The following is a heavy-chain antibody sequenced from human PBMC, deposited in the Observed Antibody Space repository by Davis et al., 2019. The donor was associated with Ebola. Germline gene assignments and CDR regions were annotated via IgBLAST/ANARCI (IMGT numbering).Heavy chain of an antibody. CDR2: ITNDGTRT. CDR3: ARREAASIDY. Sequence: GSLRLSCAASGFIFSDYWMNRVRQTPGKGLVWVSRITNDGTRTSYAGSVQGRFTISRDNAKNTLFPQLNSLRVEDTAIYYCARREAASIDYWGQGTLVTVSS. J-gene: IGHJ4*02. V-gene: IGHV3-74*01. D-gene: IGHD6-25*01. CDR1: GFIFSDYW.